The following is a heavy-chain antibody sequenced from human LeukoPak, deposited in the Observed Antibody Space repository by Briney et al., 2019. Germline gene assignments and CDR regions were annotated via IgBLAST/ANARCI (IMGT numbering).Heavy chain of an antibody. D-gene: IGHD3/OR15-3a*01. CDR3: ARGKGERAFGPTRTYFDY. J-gene: IGHJ4*02. Sequence: SETLSLTCAVYGGSFSGYYWSWIRQPPGKGLEWIGEINHSRSTNYNPSLKSRVTISVDTSKNQFSLKLSSVTAADTAVYYCARGKGERAFGPTRTYFDYWGQGTLVTVSS. CDR2: INHSRST. V-gene: IGHV4-34*01. CDR1: GGSFSGYY.